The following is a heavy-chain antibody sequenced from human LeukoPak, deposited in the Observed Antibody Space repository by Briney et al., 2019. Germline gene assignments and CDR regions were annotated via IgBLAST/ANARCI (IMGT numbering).Heavy chain of an antibody. J-gene: IGHJ3*02. CDR2: IYYSGST. V-gene: IGHV4-39*01. CDR1: GGSISSSSYY. D-gene: IGHD5-24*01. CDR3: AGARDGYNSGAFDI. Sequence: SETLSLTCTVSGGSISSSSYYWGWIRQPPGKGLEWIGSIYYSGSTYYNPSLKSRVTISVDTSKNQFSLKLSSVTAADTAVYYCAGARDGYNSGAFDIWGQGTMVTVSS.